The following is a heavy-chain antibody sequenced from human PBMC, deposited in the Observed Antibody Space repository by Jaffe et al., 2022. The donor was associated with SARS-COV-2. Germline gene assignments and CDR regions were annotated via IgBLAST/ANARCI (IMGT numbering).Heavy chain of an antibody. D-gene: IGHD6-13*01. CDR3: ARVAIAAAAIRY. CDR2: IYYSGST. J-gene: IGHJ4*02. V-gene: IGHV4-61*01. Sequence: QVQLQESGPGLVKPSETLSLTCTVSGGSVSSGSYYWSWIRQPPGKGLEWIGYIYYSGSTNYNPSLKSRVTISVDTSKNQFSLKLSSVTAADTAVYYCARVAIAAAAIRYWGQGTLVTVSS. CDR1: GGSVSSGSYY.